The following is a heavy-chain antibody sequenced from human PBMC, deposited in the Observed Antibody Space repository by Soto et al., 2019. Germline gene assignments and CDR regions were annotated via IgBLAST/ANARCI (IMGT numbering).Heavy chain of an antibody. J-gene: IGHJ1*01. D-gene: IGHD4-4*01. CDR2: IKDDGSER. CDR1: GFSFGCYW. CDR3: ARPVGLVTTFAVVLSASFGS. Sequence: GGSLRLSCAVSGFSFGCYWMSWVRQAPGKGREWLASIKDDGSERYYLDSVKGRFTISRDNAKDSLSLQMNSLRGEDTAFYYRARPVGLVTTFAVVLSASFGSCGQGT. V-gene: IGHV3-7*03.